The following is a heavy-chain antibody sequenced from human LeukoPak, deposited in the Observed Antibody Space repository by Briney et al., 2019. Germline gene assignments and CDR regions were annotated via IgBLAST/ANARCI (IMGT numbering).Heavy chain of an antibody. D-gene: IGHD6-19*01. J-gene: IGHJ4*02. CDR1: GFTFREYG. CDR2: MWNDGITG. V-gene: IGHV3-33*01. Sequence: GGSLRLSCVASGFTFREYGFHWVRQAPGKGLEWVAVMWNDGITGKYADSVRSRFSVSRDNSKNTVYLQMDSLRADDTSVYYCARDGSGWSSDYWGQGTLVTVSS. CDR3: ARDGSGWSSDY.